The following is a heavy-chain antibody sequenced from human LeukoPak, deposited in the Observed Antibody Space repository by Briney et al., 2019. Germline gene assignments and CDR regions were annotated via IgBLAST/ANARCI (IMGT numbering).Heavy chain of an antibody. CDR3: ASSRGYSGYEGDY. V-gene: IGHV4-30-2*01. CDR2: IYHSGST. D-gene: IGHD5-12*01. Sequence: PSQTLSLTCTVSGGSISSGGYYWSWIRQPPGKGLEWIGEIYHSGSTNYNPSLKSRVTISVDKSKNQFSLKLSSVTAADTAVYYCASSRGYSGYEGDYWGQGTLVTVSS. CDR1: GGSISSGGYY. J-gene: IGHJ4*02.